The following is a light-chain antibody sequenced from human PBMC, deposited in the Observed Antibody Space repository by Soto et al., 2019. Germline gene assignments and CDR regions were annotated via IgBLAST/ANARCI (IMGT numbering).Light chain of an antibody. CDR3: QQYNTYPRT. J-gene: IGKJ4*01. Sequence: DIQMTQSPSTLSGSVGDRVTITCRASQTISNWLAWYQQKPGKAPKVLIFDASTLDGGVPSRFSGRRSGTDFTLTISSLQPSDFATYYCQQYNTYPRTFGGGTKVDIK. CDR1: QTISNW. CDR2: DAS. V-gene: IGKV1-5*01.